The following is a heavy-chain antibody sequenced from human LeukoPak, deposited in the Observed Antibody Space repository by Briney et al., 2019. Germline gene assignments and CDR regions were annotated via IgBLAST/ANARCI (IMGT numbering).Heavy chain of an antibody. V-gene: IGHV4-59*01. Sequence: SETLSLTCTVSGGSLSSYYWSWIRQPPGKGLEWIGYIYYSGSTNYNPSLKSRVTISVDTSKNQFSLKLSSVTAADTAVYYCARGPSSSSFDYWGQGTLVTVSS. CDR3: ARGPSSSSFDY. CDR1: GGSLSSYY. CDR2: IYYSGST. J-gene: IGHJ4*02. D-gene: IGHD6-6*01.